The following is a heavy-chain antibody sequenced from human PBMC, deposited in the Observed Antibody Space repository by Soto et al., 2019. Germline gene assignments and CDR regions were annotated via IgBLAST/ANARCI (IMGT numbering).Heavy chain of an antibody. V-gene: IGHV3-15*01. D-gene: IGHD3-10*01. J-gene: IGHJ6*02. CDR2: IKSKTDGGTT. CDR1: GFTFSNAW. Sequence: GGSLRLSCAASGFTFSNAWMSWVRQAPGKGLEWVGRIKSKTDGGTTDYAAPVKGRFTISRDDSKNTLYLQMNSLKTEDTAVYYCTTAGVPYFYYYGMDVWGQGTTVTVSS. CDR3: TTAGVPYFYYYGMDV.